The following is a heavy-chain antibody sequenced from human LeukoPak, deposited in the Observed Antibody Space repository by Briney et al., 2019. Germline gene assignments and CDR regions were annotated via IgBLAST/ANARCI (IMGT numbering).Heavy chain of an antibody. V-gene: IGHV3-30*02. D-gene: IGHD3-3*01. CDR2: IRYDGSNK. CDR1: GFTFSIYG. CDR3: AKDGPFSYYANYMDV. Sequence: PGGSLRLSCAASGFTFSIYGMHWVRQAPGKGLEWVAFIRYDGSNKYYADSVKGRFTTSRDNSKNTLYLQMNSLRADDTAVYYCAKDGPFSYYANYMDVWGKGTTVTISS. J-gene: IGHJ6*03.